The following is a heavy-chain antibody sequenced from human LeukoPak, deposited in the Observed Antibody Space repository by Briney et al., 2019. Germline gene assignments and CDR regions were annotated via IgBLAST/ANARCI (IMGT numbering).Heavy chain of an antibody. CDR1: GYTFTGYY. J-gene: IGHJ4*02. D-gene: IGHD2-15*01. Sequence: GGPVKVSCKASGYTFTGYYMHWVRQAPGQGLEWMGWINPNSGGTNYAQKFQGRVTMTRDTSVSTAYMELSSLRPDDTAVYYCARSLRYCSGGGCYSLGYWGQGTLVTVSS. V-gene: IGHV1-2*02. CDR3: ARSLRYCSGGGCYSLGY. CDR2: INPNSGGT.